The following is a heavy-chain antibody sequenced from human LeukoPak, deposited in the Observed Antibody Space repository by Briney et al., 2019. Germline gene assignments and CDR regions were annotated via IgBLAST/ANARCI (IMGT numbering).Heavy chain of an antibody. D-gene: IGHD3-3*01. CDR1: GFAFSDFS. J-gene: IGHJ5*02. Sequence: PGGSLRLTCEASGFAFSDFSLNWVRQATGKGLEWISYISSNSATMEYADSVKGRFTISRDNAKNSVFLQMNSLRPEDTGVYYCASVPRITTFAVVTRRNWFDPWGQGTLVTVSS. CDR3: ASVPRITTFAVVTRRNWFDP. CDR2: ISSNSATM. V-gene: IGHV3-48*04.